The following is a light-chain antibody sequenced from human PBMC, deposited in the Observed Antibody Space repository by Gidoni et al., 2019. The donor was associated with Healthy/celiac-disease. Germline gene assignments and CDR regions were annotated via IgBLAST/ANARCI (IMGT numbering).Light chain of an antibody. CDR1: QSVRSRY. CDR2: GAS. CDR3: QQYGSSPRT. Sequence: IVLTQSPGTLSLSLGERATLSCRASQSVRSRYLAWYQQKPGQAPRLLIYGASSRATGIPDRFRGSGSGTDFTLTISRLEPEDFAVYYCQQYGSSPRTFGQGTKLEIK. V-gene: IGKV3-20*01. J-gene: IGKJ2*01.